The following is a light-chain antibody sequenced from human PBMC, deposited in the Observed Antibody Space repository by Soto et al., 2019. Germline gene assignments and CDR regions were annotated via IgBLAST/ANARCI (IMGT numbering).Light chain of an antibody. CDR3: SSYTGSSTLYV. Sequence: QSALTQPASVSGSPGQSITISCTRTSSDVGAYNYVSWYQQHPGKAPRLMISEVSNRPSGVSNRFSGSKSGNSASLTISGLQAEDEADYYCSSYTGSSTLYVFGTGTKVTVL. V-gene: IGLV2-14*01. CDR2: EVS. CDR1: SSDVGAYNY. J-gene: IGLJ1*01.